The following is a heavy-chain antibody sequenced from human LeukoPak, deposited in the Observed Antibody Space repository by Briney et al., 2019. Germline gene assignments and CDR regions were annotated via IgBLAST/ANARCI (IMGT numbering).Heavy chain of an antibody. Sequence: GGSLRLSCAASGFTFSNYAMEWVRQAPGKGLEWVSFISSGGSYIYYADSVKGQFTISRDDAKTSLYLQMNSLTAEDTALYYCARLSGGGYGKYYFDFWGQGTLVTVSS. CDR1: GFTFSNYA. D-gene: IGHD3-22*01. CDR2: ISSGGSYI. V-gene: IGHV3-21*01. CDR3: ARLSGGGYGKYYFDF. J-gene: IGHJ4*02.